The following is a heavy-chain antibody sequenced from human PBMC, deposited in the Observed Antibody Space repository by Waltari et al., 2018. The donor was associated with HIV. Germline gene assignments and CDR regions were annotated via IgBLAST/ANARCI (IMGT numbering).Heavy chain of an antibody. CDR2: SHASGRT. V-gene: IGHV4-61*02. CDR1: GGSISGGGYY. Sequence: QVQLQESGPGLVKPSQTLSPTCPVSGGSISGGGYYWSWVRQPAGKGLEWIGRSHASGRTNYNPSLRSRVTISVDASKNQFSLKLTSVTAADTAVYFCARGPTAMVTFDSWGQGTLVTVSS. D-gene: IGHD5-18*01. J-gene: IGHJ4*02. CDR3: ARGPTAMVTFDS.